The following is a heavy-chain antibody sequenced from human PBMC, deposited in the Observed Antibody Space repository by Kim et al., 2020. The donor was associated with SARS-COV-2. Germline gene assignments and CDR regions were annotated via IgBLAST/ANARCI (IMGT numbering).Heavy chain of an antibody. J-gene: IGHJ4*02. CDR2: IYYSGST. CDR3: ARPAGTYSSSWYDY. D-gene: IGHD6-13*01. CDR1: GGSISSSSYY. Sequence: SETLSLTCTVSGGSISSSSYYWGWIRQPPGKGLEWIGSIYYSGSTYYNPSLKSRVTISVDTSKNQFSLKLSSVTAADTAVYYCARPAGTYSSSWYDYWGQGTLVTVSS. V-gene: IGHV4-39*01.